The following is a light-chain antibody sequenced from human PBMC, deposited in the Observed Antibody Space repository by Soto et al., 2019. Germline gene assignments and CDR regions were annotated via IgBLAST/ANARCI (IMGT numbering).Light chain of an antibody. Sequence: DIQMTQSPSSLSASVGDRVTITCRASQSISSWLAWYQQRPGKAPRLLIYEASSLQSGVSSRFSGSGSGTDFTLTVSSLQPDDFATYFCQQYIYSPFTFGQGTKLEIK. CDR1: QSISSW. CDR2: EAS. J-gene: IGKJ2*01. V-gene: IGKV1-5*03. CDR3: QQYIYSPFT.